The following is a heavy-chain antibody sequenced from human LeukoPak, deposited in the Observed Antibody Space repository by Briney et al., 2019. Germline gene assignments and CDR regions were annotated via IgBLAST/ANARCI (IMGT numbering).Heavy chain of an antibody. Sequence: SETLSLTCSVSGGSVISYRWRWIRQPPGEGLEWVGSMFYPGSIIYNRSLKDRVPISGDTPKNQFSLALTASATADPALFYFARDSLLHYGLDVWGQETTVSVSS. CDR1: GGSVISYR. V-gene: IGHV4-59*02. CDR2: MFYPGSI. CDR3: ARDSLLHYGLDV. J-gene: IGHJ6*02.